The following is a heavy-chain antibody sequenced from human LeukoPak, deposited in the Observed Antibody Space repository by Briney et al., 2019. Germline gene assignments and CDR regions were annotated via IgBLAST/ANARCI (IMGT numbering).Heavy chain of an antibody. CDR2: ISSSSSYI. J-gene: IGHJ3*02. D-gene: IGHD3-10*01. CDR3: ARDLARGVIIQNDAFDI. V-gene: IGHV3-21*01. CDR1: GFTFSSYS. Sequence: GGSLRLSCAASGFTFSSYSMNWVRQAPGKGLEWVSSISSSSSYIYYADSVKGRFTISRANAKNSLFLQMNSLRAEDTAVYYCARDLARGVIIQNDAFDIWGQGTMVTVSS.